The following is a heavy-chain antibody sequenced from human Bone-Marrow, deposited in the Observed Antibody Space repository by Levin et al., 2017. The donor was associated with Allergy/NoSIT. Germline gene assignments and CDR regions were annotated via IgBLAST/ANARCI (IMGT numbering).Heavy chain of an antibody. Sequence: ETLSLTCAASGFTFSNAWMSWVRQAPGKGLEWVGRIKSKTDGGTTDYAAPVKGRFTISRDDSKNTLYLQMNSLKTEDTAVYYCTTDDSPIHYGDGTLEERLYYYYYGMDVWGQGTTVTVSS. CDR2: IKSKTDGGTT. CDR1: GFTFSNAW. CDR3: TTDDSPIHYGDGTLEERLYYYYYGMDV. D-gene: IGHD4-17*01. V-gene: IGHV3-15*01. J-gene: IGHJ6*02.